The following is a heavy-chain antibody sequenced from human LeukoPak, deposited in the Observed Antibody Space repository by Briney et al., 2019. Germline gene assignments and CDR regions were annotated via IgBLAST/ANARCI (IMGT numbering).Heavy chain of an antibody. D-gene: IGHD6-25*01. CDR3: ARRGAAYDQYIDV. CDR2: IKQDGSEK. Sequence: GGSLRLSCAASGFSFRDYGMHWVRQAPGKGLEWVANIKQDGSEKYYVDSVKGRFTISRDNAKNSLYLQMNGLRAEDTAVYYCARRGAAYDQYIDVWGKGTTVTVSS. CDR1: GFSFRDYG. J-gene: IGHJ6*03. V-gene: IGHV3-7*01.